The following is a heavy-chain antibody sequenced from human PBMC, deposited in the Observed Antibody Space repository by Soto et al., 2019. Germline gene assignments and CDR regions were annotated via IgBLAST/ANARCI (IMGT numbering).Heavy chain of an antibody. CDR1: GFAFSSYS. CDR3: ARGVVPAAMEEDGFDP. Sequence: EVQLVESGGGLVKPGGSLRLSCAASGFAFSSYSMNWVRQAPGKGLEWVSSISSSSSYIYYADSVKGRFTISRDNAKNALYLXMNSLRAEDTAVYYCARGVVPAAMEEDGFDPWGQGTLVTVSS. V-gene: IGHV3-21*01. J-gene: IGHJ5*02. D-gene: IGHD2-2*01. CDR2: ISSSSSYI.